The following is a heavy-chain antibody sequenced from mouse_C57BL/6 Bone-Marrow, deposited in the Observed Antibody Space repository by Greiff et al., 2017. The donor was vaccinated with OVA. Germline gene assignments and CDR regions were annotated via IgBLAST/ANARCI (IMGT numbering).Heavy chain of an antibody. J-gene: IGHJ2*01. D-gene: IGHD1-1*01. CDR1: GFNIKDDY. CDR3: TITTVPHD. Sequence: VQLQQSGAELVRPGASVKLSCTASGFNIKDDYMHWVKQRPEQGLEWIGLIDPENGGTKYASKFQGKATITADTSSNTAYLQLSSLTSEDTAVYYCTITTVPHDWGKGTTLTVSS. CDR2: IDPENGGT. V-gene: IGHV14-4*01.